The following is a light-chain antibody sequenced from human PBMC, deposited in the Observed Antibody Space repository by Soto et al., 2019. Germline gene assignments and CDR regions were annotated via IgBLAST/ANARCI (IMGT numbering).Light chain of an antibody. CDR2: DNN. J-gene: IGLJ1*01. CDR3: GTWDSSLSAYV. Sequence: QSVLTQPPSVSAAPGQKVTISCSGSSFNLVNNYVSWYQQLPGTAPKLLIYDNNKRTSGTPDRVSASKSGTSATLGITGLQTGDEADYYCGTWDSSLSAYVFGTGTKVTVL. V-gene: IGLV1-51*01. CDR1: SFNLVNNY.